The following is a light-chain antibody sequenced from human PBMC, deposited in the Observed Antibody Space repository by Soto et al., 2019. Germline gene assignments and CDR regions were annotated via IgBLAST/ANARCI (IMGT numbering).Light chain of an antibody. CDR2: GAS. CDR3: QQYTARPPWT. J-gene: IGKJ1*01. Sequence: EIVMTQSPVTLSVSPGERATLSCRASHHVATNLAWYQQKPGQAPRLLIYGASTRATAVSARFSGSGSGTEFTLPISSLQSDDFAVYYCQQYTARPPWTFGQGTKV. V-gene: IGKV3-15*01. CDR1: HHVATN.